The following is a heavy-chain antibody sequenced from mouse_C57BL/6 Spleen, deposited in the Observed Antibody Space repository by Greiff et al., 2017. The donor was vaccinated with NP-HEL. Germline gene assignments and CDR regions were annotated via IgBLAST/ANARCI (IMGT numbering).Heavy chain of an antibody. D-gene: IGHD2-2*01. J-gene: IGHJ1*03. CDR2: ISNGGGST. V-gene: IGHV5-12*01. Sequence: EVQLVESGGGLVQPGGSLKLSCAASGFTFSDYYMYWVRQTPEKRLEWVAYISNGGGSTYYPDTVKGRFTLSTDNATNTLYLQLSRLNSEDTAMYDGARLYGNDPSCWYFDVWGTGTTVTVSS. CDR3: ARLYGNDPSCWYFDV. CDR1: GFTFSDYY.